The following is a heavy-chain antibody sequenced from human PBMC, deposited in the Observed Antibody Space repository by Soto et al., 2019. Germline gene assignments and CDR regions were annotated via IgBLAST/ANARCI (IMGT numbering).Heavy chain of an antibody. CDR2: VSHDGTAK. Sequence: QVQLVESGGGVVQPGRSLRLSCAGSGFDFNNYGIQWVRQAPGKGLEWVAVVSHDGTAKIYADPVKGRFTISRDGSENMVYLQMDSLRVEDTSDYYSAKEYSSDWSHWYFDLRGRGNLVTVSS. V-gene: IGHV3-30*18. J-gene: IGHJ2*01. CDR3: AKEYSSDWSHWYFDL. D-gene: IGHD6-19*01. CDR1: GFDFNNYG.